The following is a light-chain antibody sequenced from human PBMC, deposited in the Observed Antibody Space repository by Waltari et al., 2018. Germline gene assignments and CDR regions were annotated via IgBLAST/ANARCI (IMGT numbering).Light chain of an antibody. V-gene: IGKV3-15*01. CDR1: QSIARN. J-gene: IGKJ2*01. Sequence: EIVMTQSPPTLSVSPGERATLSCRASQSIARNLAWYQQKPGQAPRLLMYGASTRATGIPARFSGSGSGTDFTLTISSLQSEDSAVYYCQQYNSWRTFGQGTKLDI. CDR3: QQYNSWRT. CDR2: GAS.